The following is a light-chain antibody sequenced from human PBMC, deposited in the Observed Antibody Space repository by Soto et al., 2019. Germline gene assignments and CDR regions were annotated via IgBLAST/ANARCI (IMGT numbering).Light chain of an antibody. V-gene: IGLV2-14*01. J-gene: IGLJ1*01. CDR2: EVN. Sequence: QSALTQPASLSGSPGQSSTISCTGTSSDIGAYDYVSWFQQHPGKAPKLVISEVNNRPSGVSNRFSGSKSGNTAYLTISGLQVDDEAKYFCFSFTTTSPHVFGTGTKLTVL. CDR1: SSDIGAYDY. CDR3: FSFTTTSPHV.